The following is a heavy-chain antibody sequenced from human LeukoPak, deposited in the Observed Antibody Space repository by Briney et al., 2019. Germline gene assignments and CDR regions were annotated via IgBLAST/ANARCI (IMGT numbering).Heavy chain of an antibody. D-gene: IGHD5-18*01. J-gene: IGHJ4*02. CDR1: GFTVSSNY. V-gene: IGHV3-53*01. Sequence: GSLRLSCAASGFTVSSNYMSWVRQGPGKGLEGVSVIYSGGSTYYADSVKGRFTISRDNSKNTLYLQMNSLRAEDTAVYYCAREKRGYSYGNYWGQGTLVTVSS. CDR2: IYSGGST. CDR3: AREKRGYSYGNY.